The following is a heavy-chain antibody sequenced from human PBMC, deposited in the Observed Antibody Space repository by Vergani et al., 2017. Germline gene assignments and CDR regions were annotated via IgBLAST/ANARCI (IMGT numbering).Heavy chain of an antibody. J-gene: IGHJ4*02. CDR1: GGSISSGDYY. D-gene: IGHD1-26*01. CDR3: ARAGIVGATDFDY. CDR2: IYYSGST. V-gene: IGHV4-30-4*08. Sequence: QVQLQESGPGLVKPSQTLSLTCTVSGGSISSGDYYRSWIRQPPGKGLEWIGYIYYSGSTYYNPSLKSRVTISVDTSKNQFSLKLSSVTAADTAVYYCARAGIVGATDFDYWGQGTLVTVSS.